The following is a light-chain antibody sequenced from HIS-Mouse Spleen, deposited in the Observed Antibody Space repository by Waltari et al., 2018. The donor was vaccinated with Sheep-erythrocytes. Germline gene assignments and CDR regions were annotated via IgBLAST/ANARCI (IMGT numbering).Light chain of an antibody. V-gene: IGKV1-12*01. Sequence: DIQMTQSPSSVSASVGDRVTITCRACQGISSWLGLYQQKPGKAPKLLIYAASSLQSGVPSRFSGSGSGTDFTLTISSLQPEDFATYYCQQANSFPPTFGQGTKVEIK. CDR2: AAS. CDR3: QQANSFPPT. CDR1: QGISSW. J-gene: IGKJ1*01.